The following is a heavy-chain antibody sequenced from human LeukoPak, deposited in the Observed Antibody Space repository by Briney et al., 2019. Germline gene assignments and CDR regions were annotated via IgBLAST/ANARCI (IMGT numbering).Heavy chain of an antibody. D-gene: IGHD3-10*01. CDR3: ARGFGPRLGIDI. Sequence: PGRSLRLSCAASGFSFSNSWMTWVRQAPGKGLEWVANIRRDGGEMYYVDSVKGRFTISRDNAKNSLDLQMISLTVEDTGVYYCARGFGPRLGIDIWGQGTTVIVSS. CDR2: IRRDGGEM. J-gene: IGHJ6*02. CDR1: GFSFSNSW. V-gene: IGHV3-7*01.